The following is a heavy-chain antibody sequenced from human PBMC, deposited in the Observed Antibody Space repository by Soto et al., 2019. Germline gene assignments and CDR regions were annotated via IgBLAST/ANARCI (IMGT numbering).Heavy chain of an antibody. Sequence: SETLSLTCAVYGGSFSGYYWSWIRQPPGKGLEWIGEINHSGSTNYNPSLKSRVTISVDTSKNQFSLKLSSVTAADTAVYYCARGRYYYYGMDVWGQGTTVT. CDR3: ARGRYYYYGMDV. CDR1: GGSFSGYY. V-gene: IGHV4-34*01. CDR2: INHSGST. J-gene: IGHJ6*02.